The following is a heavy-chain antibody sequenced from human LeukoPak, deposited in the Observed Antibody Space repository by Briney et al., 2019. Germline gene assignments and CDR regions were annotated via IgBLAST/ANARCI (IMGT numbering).Heavy chain of an antibody. CDR1: GFTFSSYG. Sequence: GGSLRLSCAASGFTFSSYGMPWVRQAPGKGLEWVAVISYDGSNKYYADSVKGRFTISRDNSKNTLYLQMNSLRAEDTAVYYCAKDLSGSYLDYFDYWGQGTLVTVSS. CDR3: AKDLSGSYLDYFDY. CDR2: ISYDGSNK. V-gene: IGHV3-30*18. D-gene: IGHD1-26*01. J-gene: IGHJ4*02.